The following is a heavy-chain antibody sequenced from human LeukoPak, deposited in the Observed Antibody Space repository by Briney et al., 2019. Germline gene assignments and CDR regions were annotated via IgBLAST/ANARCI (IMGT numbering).Heavy chain of an antibody. V-gene: IGHV1-8*01. CDR3: ARGPQQQANWFDP. D-gene: IGHD6-13*01. J-gene: IGHJ5*02. CDR1: GYTFTSYD. CDR2: MNPNSGNT. Sequence: ASVKVSCKASGYTFTSYDINWVRQATGQGLEWMGWMNPNSGNTGYAQKFQGRVTMTRNTSMSTAYMELSSLRSEDTAVYYCARGPQQQANWFDPWGQGTLVTVSS.